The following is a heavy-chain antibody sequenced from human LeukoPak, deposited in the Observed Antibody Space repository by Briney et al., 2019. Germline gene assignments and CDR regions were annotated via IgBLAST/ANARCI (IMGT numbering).Heavy chain of an antibody. D-gene: IGHD1-26*01. V-gene: IGHV4-4*07. J-gene: IGHJ4*02. CDR2: IYTSGST. CDR1: GDYISGYY. Sequence: SETLSLTCTVSGDYISGYYWTWIRQPAGKGLEWIGRIYTSGSTNYNPSLKSRVTMSVDTSKNQFSLKMSSLTAADTAMYYCARARGGSGSYGHFDSWGQGTLVTVSS. CDR3: ARARGGSGSYGHFDS.